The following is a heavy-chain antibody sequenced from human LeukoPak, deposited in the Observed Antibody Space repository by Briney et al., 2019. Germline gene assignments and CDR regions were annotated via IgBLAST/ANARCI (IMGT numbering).Heavy chain of an antibody. CDR3: ARAPESTSWFVDH. CDR2: IWYDGSKH. Sequence: RGSLRLSCETAGFPFSGYGMHWVRQAPGKGLEWVAVIWYDGSKHDYDAAAKRRFIIYRDNYNNPVSLQMNSLKTEDTVMYFCARAPESTSWFVDHWGQGTLLIVS. V-gene: IGHV3-33*01. J-gene: IGHJ5*02. D-gene: IGHD2-2*01. CDR1: GFPFSGYG.